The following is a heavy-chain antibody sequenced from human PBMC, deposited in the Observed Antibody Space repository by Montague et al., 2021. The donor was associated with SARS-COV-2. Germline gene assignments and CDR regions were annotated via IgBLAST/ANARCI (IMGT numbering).Heavy chain of an antibody. CDR2: VSRTGIT. D-gene: IGHD6-19*01. CDR1: GDSVSSRKW. Sequence: SETLSLTCALSGDSVSSRKWWAWVRQSPMKGLEWIGEVSRTGITTFNPSLKSRVTISLDVSKNLFSLNLTSVTAAGTAIYYCPRGLTVAGTDYWGQGSLVTVSS. CDR3: PRGLTVAGTDY. V-gene: IGHV4-4*02. J-gene: IGHJ4*02.